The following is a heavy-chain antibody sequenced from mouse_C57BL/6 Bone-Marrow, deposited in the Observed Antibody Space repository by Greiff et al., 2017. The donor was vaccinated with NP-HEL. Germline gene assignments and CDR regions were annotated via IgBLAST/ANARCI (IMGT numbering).Heavy chain of an antibody. CDR2: IRSKSNNYAT. CDR3: VRGGLRRRGYYFDY. D-gene: IGHD2-4*01. CDR1: GFSFNTYA. J-gene: IGHJ2*01. Sequence: DAGGGLVQPKGSLKLSCAASGFSFNTYAMNWVRQAPGKGLEWVARIRSKSNNYATYYADSVKDRFTISRDDSESMLYLQMNNLKTEDTAMYYCVRGGLRRRGYYFDYWGQGTTLTVSS. V-gene: IGHV10-1*01.